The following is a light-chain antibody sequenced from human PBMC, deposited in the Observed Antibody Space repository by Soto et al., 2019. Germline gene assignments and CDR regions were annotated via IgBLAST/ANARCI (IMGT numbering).Light chain of an antibody. CDR1: IYDVGGYDF. Sequence: QSALTQPASVSGSPGQSIIISCTGTIYDVGGYDFVSWYQQHPDTAPKLIMHDVSDRPSGVSSRFSGSKSANTASLTISGLQAEDEATYFCSSHSSSSTYVIFGGGTQLTVL. CDR2: DVS. CDR3: SSHSSSSTYVI. J-gene: IGLJ2*01. V-gene: IGLV2-14*03.